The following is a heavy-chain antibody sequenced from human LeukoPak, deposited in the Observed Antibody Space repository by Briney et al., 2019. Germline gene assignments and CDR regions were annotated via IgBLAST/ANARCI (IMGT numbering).Heavy chain of an antibody. Sequence: SETLSLTCAVYGGSFSGYYWSWIRQPPGKGLEWLGEINHSGSTNYNPSLKSRVTISVDTSKNQFSLKLSSVTAADTAVYYCARDSSSWEYNDAFDIWGQGTMVTVSS. J-gene: IGHJ3*02. V-gene: IGHV4-34*01. CDR1: GGSFSGYY. CDR3: ARDSSSWEYNDAFDI. CDR2: INHSGST. D-gene: IGHD6-13*01.